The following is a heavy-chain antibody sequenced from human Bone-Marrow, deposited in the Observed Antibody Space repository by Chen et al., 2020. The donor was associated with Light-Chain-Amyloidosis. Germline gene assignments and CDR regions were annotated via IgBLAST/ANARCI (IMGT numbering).Heavy chain of an antibody. CDR1: GFTSISYA. CDR3: VILSSGDFGSAW. Sequence: QVPLVEAGGRLVQPRQSVRLSCWTSGFTSISYAIHWVRQAPGKGLEWLAVISHDGEEKYYADSVRGRFNISRDNSKNTLFLQMSSLIVEDTALYYCVILSSGDFGSAWWGQGTLVTVSS. CDR2: ISHDGEEK. J-gene: IGHJ4*02. V-gene: IGHV3-30*04. D-gene: IGHD3-10*01.